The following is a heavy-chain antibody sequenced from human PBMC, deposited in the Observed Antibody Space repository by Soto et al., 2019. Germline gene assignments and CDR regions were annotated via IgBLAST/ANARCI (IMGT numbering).Heavy chain of an antibody. Sequence: ASVKVSCKASGYTFTSYGISWVRQAPGQGLGWMGWISAYNGNTNYAQKLQGRVTMTTDTSTSTAYMELRSLRSDDTAVYYCARVDVDIVATIGTVDYWGQGTLVTV. CDR3: ARVDVDIVATIGTVDY. CDR2: ISAYNGNT. D-gene: IGHD5-12*01. V-gene: IGHV1-18*01. CDR1: GYTFTSYG. J-gene: IGHJ4*02.